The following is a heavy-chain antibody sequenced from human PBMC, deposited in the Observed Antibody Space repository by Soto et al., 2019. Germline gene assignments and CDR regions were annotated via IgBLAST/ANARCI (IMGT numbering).Heavy chain of an antibody. J-gene: IGHJ5*02. CDR2: ISGSGGST. Sequence: PXGSLLLACAASGFTFSSYAMSWVRQAPGKGLEWVSAISGSGGSTYYADSVKVRFTISRDNSKNTLYLQMNSLRAEDTDAYYCAKHDGSSCFGRFDPWGQGTPVTVSS. V-gene: IGHV3-23*01. D-gene: IGHD6-6*01. CDR1: GFTFSSYA. CDR3: AKHDGSSCFGRFDP.